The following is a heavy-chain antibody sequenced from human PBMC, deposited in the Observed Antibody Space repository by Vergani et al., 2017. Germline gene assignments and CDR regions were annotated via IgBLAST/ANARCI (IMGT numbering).Heavy chain of an antibody. D-gene: IGHD5-12*01. CDR1: GGSISSGDHC. CDR3: ARDAGRWEATREH. CDR2: IYYSGST. J-gene: IGHJ1*01. Sequence: QVQLQESGPGVVKPSQTLSLTCAVSGGSISSGDHCWTWIRQRPGKGLEWIGYIYYSGSTYYNPSLKSRVTISVDTSKNQFSLKLSSVTAADTAVYYCARDAGRWEATREHWGQGTLVTVSS. V-gene: IGHV4-30-4*08.